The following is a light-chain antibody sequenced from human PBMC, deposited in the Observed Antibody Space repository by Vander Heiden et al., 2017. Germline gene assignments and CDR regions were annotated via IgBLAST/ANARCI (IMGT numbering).Light chain of an antibody. CDR1: QSVNSY. V-gene: IGKV3-11*01. CDR2: DAS. J-gene: IGKJ4*02. CDR3: QQRYDWPLT. Sequence: VLTQSPATLSLSPGERATLSCRASQSVNSYVAWYQQKPGQAPRLLMFDASNRASGIPARFSGSGSGTDFTLTISSLEPEDFAVYYCQQRYDWPLTFGGGTKVEIK.